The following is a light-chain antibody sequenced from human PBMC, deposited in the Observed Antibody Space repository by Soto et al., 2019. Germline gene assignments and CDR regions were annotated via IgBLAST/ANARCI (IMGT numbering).Light chain of an antibody. CDR1: QGISSD. CDR2: GAS. Sequence: IQLTQSPSSLSASVGDRVTITCRASQGISSDLAWYQQKPGKAPKLLIYGASTLQSGVPSRFSGGGSGTDFALTISSLQPEDFATYYCQQLNSYPRTFGPGAKVDIK. J-gene: IGKJ3*01. V-gene: IGKV1-9*01. CDR3: QQLNSYPRT.